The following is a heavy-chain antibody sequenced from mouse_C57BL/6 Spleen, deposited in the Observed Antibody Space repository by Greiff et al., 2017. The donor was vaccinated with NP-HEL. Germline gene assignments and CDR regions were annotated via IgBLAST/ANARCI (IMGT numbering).Heavy chain of an antibody. CDR1: GFNIKDDY. J-gene: IGHJ3*01. CDR3: TTERFRVAY. Sequence: VHVKQSGAELVRPGASVKLSCTASGFNIKDDYMHWVKQRPEQGLEWIGWIDPENGDTEYASKFQGKATITADTSSNTAYLQLSSLTSEDTAVYYCTTERFRVAYWGQGTLVTVSA. CDR2: IDPENGDT. V-gene: IGHV14-4*01.